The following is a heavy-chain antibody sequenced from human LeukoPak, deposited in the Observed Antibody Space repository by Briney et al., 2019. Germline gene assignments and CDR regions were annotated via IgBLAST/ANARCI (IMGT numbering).Heavy chain of an antibody. Sequence: SETLSLTCTVSGDSINNYYWSWIRQPAGKGQGWIGRIYGSGSTKYNPSLKSRVTMSVDTSENQLSLRLNSATAADTAVYYCARGAGYGAPHGWFDPWGQGTLVIVSS. CDR3: ARGAGYGAPHGWFDP. V-gene: IGHV4-4*07. J-gene: IGHJ5*02. CDR2: IYGSGST. D-gene: IGHD4/OR15-4a*01. CDR1: GDSINNYY.